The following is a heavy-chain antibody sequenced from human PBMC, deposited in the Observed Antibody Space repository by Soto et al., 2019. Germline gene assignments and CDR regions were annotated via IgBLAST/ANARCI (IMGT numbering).Heavy chain of an antibody. V-gene: IGHV1-18*04. Sequence: ASVKVSCKASGYTFSDNGNSWVREAPGQGLEWMGWISTYTGRTNYAQKFQGRVTLTTDTSTSTAYMNLRSLRPDDTDVYFCAREGTFAPKGNQLMDVGGQGTTVTVYS. CDR2: ISTYTGRT. CDR1: GYTFSDNG. D-gene: IGHD1-1*01. J-gene: IGHJ6*02. CDR3: AREGTFAPKGNQLMDV.